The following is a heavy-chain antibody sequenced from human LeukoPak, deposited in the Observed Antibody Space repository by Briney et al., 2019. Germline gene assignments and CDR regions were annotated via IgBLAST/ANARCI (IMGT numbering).Heavy chain of an antibody. CDR3: ATGYRRITMVRGVIT. Sequence: ASVKVSCKVSGYTLTELSMHWVRQAPGKGLEWMGGFDPEDGEPIYAQKFQGRVTMTEDTSTDTAYMELSSLRSEDTAVYYCATGYRRITMVRGVITWGQGTLVTVSS. J-gene: IGHJ5*02. D-gene: IGHD3-10*01. CDR2: FDPEDGEP. CDR1: GYTLTELS. V-gene: IGHV1-24*01.